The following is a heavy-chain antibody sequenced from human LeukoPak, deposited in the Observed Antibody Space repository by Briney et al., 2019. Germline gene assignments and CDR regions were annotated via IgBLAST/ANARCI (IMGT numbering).Heavy chain of an antibody. CDR1: GFTFDDYA. J-gene: IGHJ4*02. CDR3: AKSLYYDILTGYYNLALDY. CDR2: ISGDGGST. Sequence: TGGSLRLSCAASGFTFDDYAMHWVREAPGKGLEWVSFISGDGGSTYYADSVKGRFTISRDNSKNSLYLQMNSLRTEDTALYYCAKSLYYDILTGYYNLALDYWGQGTLVTVSS. D-gene: IGHD3-9*01. V-gene: IGHV3-43*02.